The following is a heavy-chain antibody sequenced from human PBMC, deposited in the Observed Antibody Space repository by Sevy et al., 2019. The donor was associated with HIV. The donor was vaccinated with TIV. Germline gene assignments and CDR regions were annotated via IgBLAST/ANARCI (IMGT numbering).Heavy chain of an antibody. V-gene: IGHV3-48*03. CDR2: ISSSGSTI. D-gene: IGHD3-16*01. Sequence: GGSLRLSCAASGLTFSTYEMNWVRQAPGKGLEWVSYISSSGSTIYYADSVKGRFTISRDNAKNPLYLQMNSLRAEDTAVYYCARGEWGGVNYWGQGTLVTVSS. CDR1: GLTFSTYE. CDR3: ARGEWGGVNY. J-gene: IGHJ4*02.